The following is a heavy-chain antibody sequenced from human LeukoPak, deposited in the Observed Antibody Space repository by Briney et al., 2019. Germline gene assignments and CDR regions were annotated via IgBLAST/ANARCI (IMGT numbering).Heavy chain of an antibody. Sequence: GGSLKLSCAASGFTFSGSAMHWARQASGKGLEWVGRIRSKANSYATAYAASVKGRFTISRDDSKNTAYLQMNSLKTEDTAVYYCTMTTTGYWGQGTLVTVSS. CDR3: TMTTTGY. J-gene: IGHJ4*02. V-gene: IGHV3-73*01. CDR2: IRSKANSYAT. D-gene: IGHD1-1*01. CDR1: GFTFSGSA.